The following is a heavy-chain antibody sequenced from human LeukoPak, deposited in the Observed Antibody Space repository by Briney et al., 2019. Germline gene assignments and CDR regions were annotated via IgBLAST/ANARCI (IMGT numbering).Heavy chain of an antibody. CDR2: ISYDGSNK. CDR3: ATLITGTTGIDY. J-gene: IGHJ4*02. Sequence: GRSLRLSCAASGFTFSSYAMHWVRQAPGKGLEWVAVISYDGSNKYYADSVKGRFTISRDNSKNTLYLQMNSLRAEDTAVYYCATLITGTTGIDYWGQGTLVTVSS. V-gene: IGHV3-30-3*01. D-gene: IGHD1-7*01. CDR1: GFTFSSYA.